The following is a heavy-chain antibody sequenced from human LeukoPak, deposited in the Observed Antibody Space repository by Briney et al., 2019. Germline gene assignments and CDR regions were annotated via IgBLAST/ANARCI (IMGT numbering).Heavy chain of an antibody. CDR3: ARYMITFGGVIVAD. Sequence: SETLSLTCTVSGGSISSGSYYWSWIRRPAGKGLEWIGRIYTSGSTNYNPSLKSRVTISVDTSKNQFSLKLSSVTAADTAVYYCARYMITFGGVIVADWGQGTLVTVSS. J-gene: IGHJ4*02. V-gene: IGHV4-61*02. D-gene: IGHD3-16*02. CDR2: IYTSGST. CDR1: GGSISSGSYY.